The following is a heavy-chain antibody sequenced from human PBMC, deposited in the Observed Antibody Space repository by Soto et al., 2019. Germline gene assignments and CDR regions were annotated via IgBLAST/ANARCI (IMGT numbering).Heavy chain of an antibody. V-gene: IGHV4-31*03. Sequence: QVQLQESGPGLVKPSQTLSLMCTVSGDSISTAGYYWSWIRHLPGKGLEWIGFVHSSGNSYYNPSLKSRLTMSVDTSQNQFSLKLSSVTAADTAVYYCARTSGQRNCSSTNCYNWLNPWGQGTLVTVSS. CDR2: VHSSGNS. D-gene: IGHD2-2*01. CDR1: GDSISTAGYY. CDR3: ARTSGQRNCSSTNCYNWLNP. J-gene: IGHJ5*02.